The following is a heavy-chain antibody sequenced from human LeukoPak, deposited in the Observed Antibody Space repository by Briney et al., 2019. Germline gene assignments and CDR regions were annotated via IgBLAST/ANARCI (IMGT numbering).Heavy chain of an antibody. J-gene: IGHJ5*02. CDR3: ARDSIAAAVNWFDP. CDR2: IIPIFGTA. Sequence: SVKISCKASGGTFSSYAISWVRQAPGQGLECMGRIIPIFGTANYAQKFQGRVTITTDESTSTAYMELSSLRSEDTAVYYCARDSIAAAVNWFDPWGQGTLVTVSS. D-gene: IGHD6-13*01. V-gene: IGHV1-69*05. CDR1: GGTFSSYA.